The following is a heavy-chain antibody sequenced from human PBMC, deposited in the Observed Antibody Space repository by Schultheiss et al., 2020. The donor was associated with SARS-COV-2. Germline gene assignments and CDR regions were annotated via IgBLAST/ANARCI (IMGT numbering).Heavy chain of an antibody. J-gene: IGHJ6*03. D-gene: IGHD3-3*01. CDR1: GGSISSYY. CDR3: ARGYYDFWSGYYFHYYYMDV. Sequence: SQTLSLTCTVSGGSISSYYWSWIRQPPGKGLEWIGYIYYSGSTYYNPSLKRRVTVSVDTSKNQFSLKLSSVTAADTAVYYCARGYYDFWSGYYFHYYYMDVWGKGTTVTVSS. V-gene: IGHV4-59*12. CDR2: IYYSGST.